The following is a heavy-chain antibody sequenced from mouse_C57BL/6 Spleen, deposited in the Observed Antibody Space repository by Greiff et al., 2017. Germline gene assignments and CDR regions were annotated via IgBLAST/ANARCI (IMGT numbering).Heavy chain of an antibody. CDR1: GYTFTDYY. D-gene: IGHD1-1*01. Sequence: EVQLQQSGPELAKPGASVKISCKASGYTFTDYYMNWVKQSHGKSLEWIGDINPNNGGTSYNQKFKGKATLTVDKPSSTAYMELRSLTSEDSAVYYCARNQYYYGSSYGWYFDVWGTGTTVTVSS. J-gene: IGHJ1*03. CDR3: ARNQYYYGSSYGWYFDV. CDR2: INPNNGGT. V-gene: IGHV1-26*01.